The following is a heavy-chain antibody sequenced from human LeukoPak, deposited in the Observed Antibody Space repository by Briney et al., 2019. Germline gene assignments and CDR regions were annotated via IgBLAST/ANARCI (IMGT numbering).Heavy chain of an antibody. D-gene: IGHD6-19*01. Sequence: PGGSLRLSCAASGFTFSDYYVTWIRQAPGKGLEWVSDISSSGSTIYYADSIKGRFTISRDNAKNSVFLQMNSLRAEDTAVYYCARVGPYSSGWYSQNYFDYWGQGTLVTVSS. V-gene: IGHV3-11*01. CDR3: ARVGPYSSGWYSQNYFDY. J-gene: IGHJ4*02. CDR2: ISSSGSTI. CDR1: GFTFSDYY.